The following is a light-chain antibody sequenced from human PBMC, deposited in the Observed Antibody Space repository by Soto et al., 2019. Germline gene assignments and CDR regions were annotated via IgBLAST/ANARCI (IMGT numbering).Light chain of an antibody. J-gene: IGLJ2*01. V-gene: IGLV2-14*01. CDR1: SSDVGGYNF. Sequence: QSALTQPASVSGSPGQSITISCTGTSSDVGGYNFVSWYQQYPGKAPKVMIYDVSERPSGVSNRFSGSKSGNTASLTISGLQAEDEADYYCSAYTNSSSLVFGGGTKLTVL. CDR3: SAYTNSSSLV. CDR2: DVS.